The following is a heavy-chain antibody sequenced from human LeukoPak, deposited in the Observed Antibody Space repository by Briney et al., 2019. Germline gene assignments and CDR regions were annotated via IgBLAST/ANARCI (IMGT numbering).Heavy chain of an antibody. CDR1: GFTFDDYA. CDR3: AIDRGSTRYYYYGMDV. D-gene: IGHD2-2*01. J-gene: IGHJ6*02. V-gene: IGHV3-9*01. Sequence: GRSLRLSCAASGFTFDDYAMHWVRHAPGKGLEWVSGINRNSGSIGYADSVKGRFTISRDNTKNSLYLQMNSLRAEDTALYFCAIDRGSTRYYYYGMDVWGQGTTVTVSS. CDR2: INRNSGSI.